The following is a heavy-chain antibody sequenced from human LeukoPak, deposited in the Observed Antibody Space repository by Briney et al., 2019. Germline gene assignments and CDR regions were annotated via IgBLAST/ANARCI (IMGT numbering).Heavy chain of an antibody. D-gene: IGHD6-19*01. CDR2: IYFSGST. J-gene: IGHJ4*02. V-gene: IGHV4-59*02. CDR1: GGSVSSYY. Sequence: PSETLSLTCTVSGGSVSSYYWSWIRQPAGKGLEWIGYIYFSGSTNYNPSLKSRVTILVETSKNQLSLKLNSVTAADTAVYYCARAPGSGWYAFDSWGQGTLVTVSS. CDR3: ARAPGSGWYAFDS.